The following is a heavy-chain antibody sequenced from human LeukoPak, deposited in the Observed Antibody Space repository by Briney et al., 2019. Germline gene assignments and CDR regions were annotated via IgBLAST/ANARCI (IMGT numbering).Heavy chain of an antibody. CDR3: ARLDILTGYPHDY. CDR1: GGSISSSSYY. Sequence: SETLSLTCTVSGGSISSSSYYWGWIRQPPGKGLEWIGSIYYSGSTYYNPSLKSRVTISVDTSKNQFSLKLSSVTAADTAVYYCARLDILTGYPHDYWGQGTLVTVSS. V-gene: IGHV4-39*07. J-gene: IGHJ4*02. D-gene: IGHD3-9*01. CDR2: IYYSGST.